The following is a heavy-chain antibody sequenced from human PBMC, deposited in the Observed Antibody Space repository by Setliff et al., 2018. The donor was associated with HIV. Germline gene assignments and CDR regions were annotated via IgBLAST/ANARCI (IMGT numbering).Heavy chain of an antibody. D-gene: IGHD6-19*01. J-gene: IGHJ5*01. CDR2: IIPLFGTA. V-gene: IGHV1-69*13. CDR1: GGTFSGYA. Sequence: SVKVSCKASGGTFSGYAINWVRQAPGQGLEWMGGIIPLFGTAHYAQRFRGRVTITADDSTSTAYVGLSSLRSADTAVYYCARAPAHEPATGWFSSSNRFDSWGQGTLVTVSS. CDR3: ARAPAHEPATGWFSSSNRFDS.